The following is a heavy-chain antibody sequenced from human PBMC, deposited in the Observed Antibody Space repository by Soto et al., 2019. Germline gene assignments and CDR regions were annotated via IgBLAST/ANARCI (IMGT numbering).Heavy chain of an antibody. D-gene: IGHD6-19*01. CDR1: GLTFSSYA. J-gene: IGHJ4*02. Sequence: GGSLRLSCAASGLTFSSYAMSWVRQAPGKGLEWVSAISGSGGSTYYADSVKGRFTISRDNSKNTLYLQMNSLRAEDTAVYYCAGRIAVAGTLAYWGQGTLVTVSS. V-gene: IGHV3-23*01. CDR3: AGRIAVAGTLAY. CDR2: ISGSGGST.